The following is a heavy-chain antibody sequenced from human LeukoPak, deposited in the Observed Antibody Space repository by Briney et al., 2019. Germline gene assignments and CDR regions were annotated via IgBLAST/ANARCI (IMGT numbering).Heavy chain of an antibody. Sequence: GGSLRLSCAASGFTFDDYAMHWVRQAPGKGLEWASGISWNSGSIGYADSVKGRFTISRDNAKNSLYLQMNSLRAEGTALYYCAKGYYYDSSGYYFFDYWGQGTLVTVSS. J-gene: IGHJ4*02. D-gene: IGHD3-22*01. CDR1: GFTFDDYA. CDR3: AKGYYYDSSGYYFFDY. CDR2: ISWNSGSI. V-gene: IGHV3-9*01.